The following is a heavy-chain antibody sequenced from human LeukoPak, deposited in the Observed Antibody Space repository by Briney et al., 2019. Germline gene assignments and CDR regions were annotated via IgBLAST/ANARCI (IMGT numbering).Heavy chain of an antibody. J-gene: IGHJ4*02. CDR2: ISGDGGST. CDR1: GFTFDDYA. D-gene: IGHD5-24*01. Sequence: GGSLRLSCAASGFTFDDYAMHWVRQAPGKGLEWVSLISGDGGSTYYADSVKGRFTISRDNSKNSLYLQTNSLRTEDTALYYCAKFTGWLQSAHDYFDYWGQGTLVTVSS. CDR3: AKFTGWLQSAHDYFDY. V-gene: IGHV3-43*02.